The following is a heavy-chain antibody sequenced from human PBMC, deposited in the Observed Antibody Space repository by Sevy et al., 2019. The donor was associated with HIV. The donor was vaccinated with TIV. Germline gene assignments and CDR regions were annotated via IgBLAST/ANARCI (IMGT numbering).Heavy chain of an antibody. CDR3: ARDRRNYGGQYFDF. J-gene: IGHJ4*02. D-gene: IGHD4-17*01. CDR1: GFTFSDYY. Sequence: GESLKISCAASGFTFSDYYMSWIRQAPGKGLEWVSYISSGSSYTNYADSVKGRFTISRDNAKNSLYLQMNSLRAEDTAVYYCARDRRNYGGQYFDFWGQGTLVTVSS. CDR2: ISSGSSYT. V-gene: IGHV3-11*06.